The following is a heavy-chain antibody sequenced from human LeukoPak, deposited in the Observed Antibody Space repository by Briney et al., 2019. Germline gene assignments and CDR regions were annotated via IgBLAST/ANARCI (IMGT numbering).Heavy chain of an antibody. J-gene: IGHJ4*02. CDR3: ARRISTRRGETCSSTSCYFDY. Sequence: SETLSLTCAVSGFSISSGYFWAWIRQSPGQGLEWIGSIFHSGITYYNPSLKSRITISVDTSKNQFSLRLSSVTAADTAVYYCARRISTRRGETCSSTSCYFDYWGQGTLVTVSS. D-gene: IGHD2-2*01. V-gene: IGHV4-38-2*01. CDR1: GFSISSGYF. CDR2: IFHSGIT.